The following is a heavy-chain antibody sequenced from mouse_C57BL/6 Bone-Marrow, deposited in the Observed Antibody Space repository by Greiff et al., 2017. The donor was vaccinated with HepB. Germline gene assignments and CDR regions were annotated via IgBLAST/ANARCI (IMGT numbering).Heavy chain of an antibody. CDR1: GYTFTSYG. Sequence: QVHVKQSGAELARPGASVKLSCKASGYTFTSYGISWVKQRTGQGLEWIGEIYPRSGNTYYNEKFKGKATLTADKSSSTAYMELRRLTSEDSAVYFCARSGSSPCYWGQGTTLTVSS. CDR2: IYPRSGNT. V-gene: IGHV1-81*01. CDR3: ARSGSSPCY. D-gene: IGHD1-1*01. J-gene: IGHJ2*01.